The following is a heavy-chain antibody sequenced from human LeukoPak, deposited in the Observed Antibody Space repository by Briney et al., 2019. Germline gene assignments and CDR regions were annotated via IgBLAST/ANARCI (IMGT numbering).Heavy chain of an antibody. V-gene: IGHV3-74*01. J-gene: IGHJ4*02. CDR1: GFTFSSHW. CDR3: ARVAPYSTGWTPLDY. Sequence: GGSLRLSCAASGFTFSSHWMHWVRHVPGKGLVWVSRINSDGSSTRYADSVKGRFTISRDNAKNTLYLQMNSLRAEDTAVYYCARVAPYSTGWTPLDYWGQGTLVTASS. D-gene: IGHD6-19*01. CDR2: INSDGSST.